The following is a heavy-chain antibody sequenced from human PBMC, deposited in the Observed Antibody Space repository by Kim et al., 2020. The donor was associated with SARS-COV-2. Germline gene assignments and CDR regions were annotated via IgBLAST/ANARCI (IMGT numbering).Heavy chain of an antibody. CDR3: AADCWDKEYNWFDP. CDR1: GFTFTSSA. J-gene: IGHJ5*02. D-gene: IGHD1-26*01. CDR2: IVVGSGNT. V-gene: IGHV1-58*02. Sequence: SVKVSCKASGFTFTSSAMQWVRQARGQRLEWIGWIVVGSGNTNYAQKFQERVTITRDMSTSTAYMELSSLRSEDTAVYYCAADCWDKEYNWFDPWGQGTLVTVSS.